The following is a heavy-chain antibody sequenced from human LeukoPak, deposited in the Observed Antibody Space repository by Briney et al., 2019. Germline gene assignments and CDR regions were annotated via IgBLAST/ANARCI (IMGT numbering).Heavy chain of an antibody. J-gene: IGHJ3*02. CDR3: ARGRSITLLRGVAMSDGFDI. CDR1: GFTFTSYG. V-gene: IGHV3-21*01. Sequence: PGGSLRLSCTASGFTFTSYGMNWVRQAQGKGLEWVSFIDTSGSYIYYGDSLKGRVTISRDNAKNSLYLQMNGLRAEDTAVYYCARGRSITLLRGVAMSDGFDIWGQGAMVTVSS. CDR2: IDTSGSYI. D-gene: IGHD3-10*01.